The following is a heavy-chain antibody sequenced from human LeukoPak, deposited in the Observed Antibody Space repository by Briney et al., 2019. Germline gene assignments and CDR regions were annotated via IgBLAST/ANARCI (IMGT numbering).Heavy chain of an antibody. D-gene: IGHD2-15*01. CDR3: ARDRGSLDY. Sequence: CLRLSCAADGFTLSSHGMESVRQAPGKGLEWVAVMWYDGSNKYYADCVKGRFNISRDNSKNALYLQMNSLRAEDTAVYYCARDRGSLDYWGQGTMVTVSS. CDR1: GFTLSSHG. J-gene: IGHJ4*02. CDR2: MWYDGSNK. V-gene: IGHV3-33*01.